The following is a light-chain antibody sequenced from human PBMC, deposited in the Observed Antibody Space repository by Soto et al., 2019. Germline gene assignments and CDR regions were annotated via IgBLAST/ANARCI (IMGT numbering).Light chain of an antibody. Sequence: EIVLTQSPGILSLSPGERATLSCRASQTVSGNYLAWYQLKPCQSPRLLIYRSSNRATGIPDRFSGSGSGTDFTLTINRVEPEDFAVYYCQQYGSSPPYTFGQGTTLEI. CDR3: QQYGSSPPYT. J-gene: IGKJ2*01. CDR1: QTVSGNY. V-gene: IGKV3-20*01. CDR2: RSS.